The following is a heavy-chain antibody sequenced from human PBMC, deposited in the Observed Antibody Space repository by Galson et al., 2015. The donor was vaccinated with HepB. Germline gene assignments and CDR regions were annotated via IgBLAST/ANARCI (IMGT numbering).Heavy chain of an antibody. CDR1: GYTFTAYW. Sequence: SVKVSCKASGYTFTAYWIHWVRQAPGQGLEWMGWISGDTGGTNYAPKFQGRVILTREMSITTAYMELTRLTSDDAALYYCVASNWNSHTDFDYWGQGTLVTVSS. V-gene: IGHV1-2*02. D-gene: IGHD1-7*01. J-gene: IGHJ4*02. CDR2: ISGDTGGT. CDR3: VASNWNSHTDFDY.